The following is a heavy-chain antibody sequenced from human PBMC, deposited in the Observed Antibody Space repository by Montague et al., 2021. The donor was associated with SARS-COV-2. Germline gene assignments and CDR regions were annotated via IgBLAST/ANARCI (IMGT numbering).Heavy chain of an antibody. CDR2: IYSGGSST. CDR3: AKGLKYSGSYSTLDY. CDR1: GFTFSSYA. V-gene: IGHV3-23*03. J-gene: IGHJ4*02. D-gene: IGHD1-26*01. Sequence: SLRLSCAASGFTFSSYAMSWVRQAPGKGLEWVSVIYSGGSSTYYADSVKGRFTISRDNSKNTLYLQMNSLRAEDTAVYYCAKGLKYSGSYSTLDYWGQGTLVTVSS.